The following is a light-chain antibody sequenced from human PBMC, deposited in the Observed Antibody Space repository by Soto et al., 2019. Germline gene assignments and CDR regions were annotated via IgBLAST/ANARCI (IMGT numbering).Light chain of an antibody. CDR2: EAS. J-gene: IGKJ5*01. CDR3: QQRSNWLT. Sequence: DIQLTQSPSLLSACIGDRVTITFRASHDISTFLAWYQQKPGKAPKLLIYEASTLQSGVPSRFSGSGSGTEFTLTISSLEPGDFALYYCQQRSNWLTFGQGTRLEIK. CDR1: HDISTF. V-gene: IGKV1-9*01.